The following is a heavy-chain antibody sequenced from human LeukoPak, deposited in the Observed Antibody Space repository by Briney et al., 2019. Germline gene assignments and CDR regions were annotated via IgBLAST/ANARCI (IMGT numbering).Heavy chain of an antibody. CDR2: INPNSGGT. CDR3: ASFDYGVY. Sequence: SVKVSCTSSGYTFTVYYMHWVRQARGQGLEWMGWINPNSGGTNYAQKFQGRVTMTRDTSISTAYMELSRLRSDDTAVYYCASFDYGVYWGQGTLVTVSS. D-gene: IGHD4-17*01. V-gene: IGHV1-2*02. J-gene: IGHJ4*01. CDR1: GYTFTVYY.